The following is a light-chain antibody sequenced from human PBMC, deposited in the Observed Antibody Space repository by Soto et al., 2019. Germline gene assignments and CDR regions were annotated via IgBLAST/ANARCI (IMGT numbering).Light chain of an antibody. CDR2: AAS. CDR1: QYISSW. V-gene: IGKV1-12*01. CDR3: LQSNSFPHT. J-gene: IGKJ2*01. Sequence: DIQMTQSPSSVSASVGDGVTITCRASQYISSWLAWYQQKPGKAPQLLIYAASSLQSGVPSRFSGSGSGTDFTLTISSLQPEDFATYYCLQSNSFPHTFGQGTKLEIK.